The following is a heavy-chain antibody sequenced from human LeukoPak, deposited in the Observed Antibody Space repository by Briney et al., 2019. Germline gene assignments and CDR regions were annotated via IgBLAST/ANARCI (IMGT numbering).Heavy chain of an antibody. CDR2: IIPIFGTA. CDR1: GGTFSTYG. Sequence: GASVKVSCKASGGTFSTYGISWIRQAPGQGLEWMGGIIPIFGTAHHAQKFQGRVTITADESTSTTYMELSSPRSEDTAVYYCARGVVISMSAGFGYWGQGTLVTVSS. J-gene: IGHJ4*02. CDR3: ARGVVISMSAGFGY. V-gene: IGHV1-69*13. D-gene: IGHD2/OR15-2a*01.